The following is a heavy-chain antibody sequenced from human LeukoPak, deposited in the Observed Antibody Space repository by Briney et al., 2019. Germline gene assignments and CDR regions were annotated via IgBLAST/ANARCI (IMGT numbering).Heavy chain of an antibody. CDR2: ISGSGGST. D-gene: IGHD3-10*01. CDR1: GFTSSSYA. V-gene: IGHV3-23*01. CDR3: VGKVTGSGSYYPPDFDY. J-gene: IGHJ4*02. Sequence: GGSLRLSCAASGFTSSSYAMSWVRQAPGKGLEWVSAISGSGGSTYYADSVKGRFTISRDNSKNTLYLQMNSLRAEDTAVYYCVGKVTGSGSYYPPDFDYWGQRTLVTVSS.